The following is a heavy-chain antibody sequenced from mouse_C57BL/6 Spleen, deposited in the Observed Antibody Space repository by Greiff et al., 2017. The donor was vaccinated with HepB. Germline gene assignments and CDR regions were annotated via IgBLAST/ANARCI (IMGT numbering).Heavy chain of an antibody. CDR3: ARGGYGSPYYFDY. CDR1: GFTFSSYA. V-gene: IGHV5-4*01. Sequence: EVQLVESGGGLVKPGGSLKLSCAASGFTFSSYAMSWVRQTPEKRLEWVATISDGGSYTYYPDNVKGRFTISRDNAKNNLYLQMSHLKSEDTAMYYCARGGYGSPYYFDYWGQGTTLTVSS. J-gene: IGHJ2*01. D-gene: IGHD1-1*01. CDR2: ISDGGSYT.